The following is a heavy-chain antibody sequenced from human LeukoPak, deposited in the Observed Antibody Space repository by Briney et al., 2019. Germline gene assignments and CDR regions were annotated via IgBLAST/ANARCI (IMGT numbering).Heavy chain of an antibody. CDR2: ISGSGGST. CDR3: AKAPFGMQLVPWNY. D-gene: IGHD6-13*01. CDR1: GFTFSSYA. V-gene: IGHV3-23*01. J-gene: IGHJ4*02. Sequence: GGSLRLSCAASGFTFSSYAMSWVRQAPGKGLEWVSAISGSGGSTYYADSVKGRFTISRDNSKNTLYLQMNSLRAEDTAVYYCAKAPFGMQLVPWNYWGQGTLVTVSS.